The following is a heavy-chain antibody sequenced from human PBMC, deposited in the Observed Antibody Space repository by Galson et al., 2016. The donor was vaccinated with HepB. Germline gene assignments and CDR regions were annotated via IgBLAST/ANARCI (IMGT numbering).Heavy chain of an antibody. CDR3: AMYYDILTGYYKPFYYHSMDV. CDR2: INSDGSST. Sequence: RINSDGSSTSYADSVKGRFTISRDNAKNTLYLQMNGLRAEDTAVYYCAMYYDILTGYYKPFYYHSMDVWGQGTTVTVSS. V-gene: IGHV3-74*01. D-gene: IGHD3-9*01. J-gene: IGHJ6*02.